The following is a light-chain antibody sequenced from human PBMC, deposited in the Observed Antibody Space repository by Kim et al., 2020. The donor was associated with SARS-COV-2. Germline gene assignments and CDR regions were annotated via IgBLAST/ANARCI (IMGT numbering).Light chain of an antibody. J-gene: IGLJ3*02. Sequence: QSALTQPASVSGSPGQSITISCTGTSSDIGVHNYVSWYQQRPDKAPQLFLYDVHKWPSGVSDRFSGSKSGNTASLTVSGLQAEDEAYYYCSSYTNINTWVFGGGTQLTVL. CDR1: SSDIGVHNY. CDR2: DVH. V-gene: IGLV2-14*03. CDR3: SSYTNINTWV.